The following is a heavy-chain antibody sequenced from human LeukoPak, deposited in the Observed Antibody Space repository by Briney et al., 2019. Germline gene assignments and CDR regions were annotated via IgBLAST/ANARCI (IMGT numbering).Heavy chain of an antibody. CDR2: ISSSGSTI. D-gene: IGHD3-22*01. Sequence: PGGSLRLSCAASGFTFSSYEMNWVRQAPGKGLEWVSYISSSGSTIYYADSVKGRFTISRDNAKNSLYLQMNRLRAEDTAVYYCARDALNYYDSSGYYYVDYFDYWGQGTLVTVSS. J-gene: IGHJ4*02. CDR3: ARDALNYYDSSGYYYVDYFDY. V-gene: IGHV3-48*03. CDR1: GFTFSSYE.